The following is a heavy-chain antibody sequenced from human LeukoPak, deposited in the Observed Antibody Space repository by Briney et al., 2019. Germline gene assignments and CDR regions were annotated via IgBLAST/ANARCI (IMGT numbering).Heavy chain of an antibody. CDR2: IYSGGST. CDR3: ARGATVTTFDY. J-gene: IGHJ4*02. Sequence: GGPLRLSCAASGFTVSSNYMSWARQAPGKGLEWVSVIYSGGSTYYADSVKGRFTISRDNSKNTLYLQMNSLRAEDTAVYYCARGATVTTFDYWGQGTLVTVSS. D-gene: IGHD4-17*01. CDR1: GFTVSSNY. V-gene: IGHV3-66*01.